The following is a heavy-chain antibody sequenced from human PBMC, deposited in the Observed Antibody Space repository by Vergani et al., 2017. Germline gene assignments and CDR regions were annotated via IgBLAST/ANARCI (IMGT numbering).Heavy chain of an antibody. J-gene: IGHJ6*02. CDR1: GFTFDDYA. CDR3: AKEIGPKASFGSWSYYYYGMDV. Sequence: EVQLVESGGGLVQPGRSLRLSCAASGFTFDDYAMHWVRQAPGKGLEWVSGISWNSGSIGYADSVKGRFTISRDNAKNSLYLQMNSLRAVDTALYYCAKEIGPKASFGSWSYYYYGMDVWGQGTMVTVSS. D-gene: IGHD2-2*01. CDR2: ISWNSGSI. V-gene: IGHV3-9*01.